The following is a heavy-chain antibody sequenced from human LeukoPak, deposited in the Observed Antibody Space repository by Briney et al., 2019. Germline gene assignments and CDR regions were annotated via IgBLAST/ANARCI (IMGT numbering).Heavy chain of an antibody. CDR3: AKMDEYSSSWFYAFDI. V-gene: IGHV3-30*02. J-gene: IGHJ3*02. Sequence: GGSLRLSCAASGFTFSSYGMHWVRQAPGKGLEWVAFIRYDGSNKYYADSVKGRFTISRDNSKNTLYLQMNSLRAEDTAVYYCAKMDEYSSSWFYAFDIWGQGTMVPVPP. D-gene: IGHD6-13*01. CDR2: IRYDGSNK. CDR1: GFTFSSYG.